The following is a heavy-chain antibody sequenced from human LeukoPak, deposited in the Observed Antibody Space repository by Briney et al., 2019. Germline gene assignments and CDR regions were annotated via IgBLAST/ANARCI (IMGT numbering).Heavy chain of an antibody. CDR3: AKDRRVGDRGRGWNDYYFDY. Sequence: GGSLLLSCAASGFIFSSYGMHWVRQAPGKGLEWVAVISYDGSNKYYADSVKGRFTISRDNSKNTLYLQINSLRAEDTAVYYCAKDRRVGDRGRGWNDYYFDYWGQGTLVTVSS. D-gene: IGHD1-1*01. CDR2: ISYDGSNK. CDR1: GFIFSSYG. J-gene: IGHJ4*02. V-gene: IGHV3-30*18.